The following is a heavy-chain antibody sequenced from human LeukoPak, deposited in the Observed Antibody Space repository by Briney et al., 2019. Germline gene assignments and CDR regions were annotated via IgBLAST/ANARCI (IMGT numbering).Heavy chain of an antibody. CDR1: GGSISSSSYY. V-gene: IGHV4-39*07. Sequence: SETLSLTCTVSGGSISSSSYYWGWIRQPPGKGLEWIGSIYYSGSTYYNPSLKSRVTISVDTSKNQFSLKLSSVTAADTAVYYCARAHIAVAGTLYYYYGMDVWGQGTTVTVSS. D-gene: IGHD6-19*01. CDR3: ARAHIAVAGTLYYYYGMDV. CDR2: IYYSGST. J-gene: IGHJ6*02.